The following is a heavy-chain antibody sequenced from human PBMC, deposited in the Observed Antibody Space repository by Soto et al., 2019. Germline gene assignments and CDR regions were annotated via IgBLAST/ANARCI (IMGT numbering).Heavy chain of an antibody. V-gene: IGHV1-69*01. Sequence: QVQLVQSGAEVKKPGSSVKVSCKASGGTFSSYAISWVRQAPGQGLEWMGGIIPIFGTANYAQKFQGRGTSTADESTSTAYMELSSLRSEDTAVYYCARSSGRVDYEILIGYYFDDWGQGNLVTVSS. CDR3: ARSSGRVDYEILIGYYFDD. CDR1: GGTFSSYA. D-gene: IGHD3-9*01. J-gene: IGHJ4*02. CDR2: IIPIFGTA.